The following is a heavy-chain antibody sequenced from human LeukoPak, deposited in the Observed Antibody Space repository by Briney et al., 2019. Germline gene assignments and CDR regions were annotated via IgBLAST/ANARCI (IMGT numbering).Heavy chain of an antibody. J-gene: IGHJ4*02. V-gene: IGHV3-30*18. CDR2: ISYDGSNK. CDR1: GFTFSSYD. Sequence: GGSLRLSCAASGFTFSSYDMHWVRQAPGKGLEWVAVISYDGSNKYYADSVKGRFTISRDNSKNTLYLQMNSLRAEDTAVYYCAKDSVLYSSGWYPLSDYWGQGTLVTVSS. D-gene: IGHD6-19*01. CDR3: AKDSVLYSSGWYPLSDY.